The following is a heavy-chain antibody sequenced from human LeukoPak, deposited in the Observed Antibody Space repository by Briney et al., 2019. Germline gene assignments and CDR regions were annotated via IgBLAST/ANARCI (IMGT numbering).Heavy chain of an antibody. D-gene: IGHD3-9*01. CDR1: GYTFTGYY. CDR2: INPNSGGT. Sequence: ASVKVSCKASGYTFTGYYMHWVRQAPGQGLEWMGWINPNSGGTNYAQKFQGRVTMTRDTSISTAYMELRSLRPDDTAVYYCAREADILTGYSDYWGQGTLVTVPS. J-gene: IGHJ4*02. CDR3: AREADILTGYSDY. V-gene: IGHV1-2*02.